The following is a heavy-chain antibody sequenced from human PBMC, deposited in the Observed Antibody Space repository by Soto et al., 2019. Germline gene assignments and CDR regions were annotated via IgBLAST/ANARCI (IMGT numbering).Heavy chain of an antibody. D-gene: IGHD3-16*01. J-gene: IGHJ5*02. CDR3: AKAGIMITFGGVMPWFDP. V-gene: IGHV3-23*01. CDR2: ISGSGGST. Sequence: PGGSLRLSCAASGFTFSSYAMSWVRQAPGKGLEWVSAISGSGGSTYHADSVKGRFTISRDNSKNTLYLQMNSLRAEDTAVYYCAKAGIMITFGGVMPWFDPWGQGTLVTVSS. CDR1: GFTFSSYA.